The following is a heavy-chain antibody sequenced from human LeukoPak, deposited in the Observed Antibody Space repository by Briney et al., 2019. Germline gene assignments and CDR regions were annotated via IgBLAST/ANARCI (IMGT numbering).Heavy chain of an antibody. J-gene: IGHJ1*01. Sequence: QPGRSLRLSCAASGCTFSSYGMHWVRQAPGKGLEWVAVISYDGSNKYYADSVKGRFTISRDNSKNTLYLQMNSLRPEDTAVYYCAKDRSSGWYSFQHWGQGTLVSVSS. CDR1: GCTFSSYG. V-gene: IGHV3-30*18. CDR2: ISYDGSNK. D-gene: IGHD6-19*01. CDR3: AKDRSSGWYSFQH.